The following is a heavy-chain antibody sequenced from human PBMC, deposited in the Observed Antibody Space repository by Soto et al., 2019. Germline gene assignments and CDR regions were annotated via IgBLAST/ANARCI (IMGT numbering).Heavy chain of an antibody. V-gene: IGHV3-23*01. CDR3: AKGVPGIAVAGTGYFQH. CDR1: ELTFGGYA. Sequence: GGSLGLSGASSELTFGGYAMCWARQPPGKALELVSGISGSGDSTYYADSVKGRFTISRDNSKNTLYLQMNSLRAEDTAVYYCAKGVPGIAVAGTGYFQHWGQGTLVTVSS. CDR2: ISGSGDST. J-gene: IGHJ1*01. D-gene: IGHD6-19*01.